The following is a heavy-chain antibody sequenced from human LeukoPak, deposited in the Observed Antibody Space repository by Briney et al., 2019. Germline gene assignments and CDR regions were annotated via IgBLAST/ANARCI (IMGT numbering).Heavy chain of an antibody. CDR1: GGSLSGYY. CDR2: IHHDGTT. V-gene: IGHV4-34*01. J-gene: IGHJ3*01. D-gene: IGHD4-17*01. Sequence: SETLFLTCAVSGGSLSGYYWSWIRQSPGKGLEWMGAIHHDGTTKFESSFKSRIIIFLVSSKDEVSLRLSPVTPADTALYFCARDVVPRDYGDTLNAYDLWGQGKMVTVS. CDR3: ARDVVPRDYGDTLNAYDL.